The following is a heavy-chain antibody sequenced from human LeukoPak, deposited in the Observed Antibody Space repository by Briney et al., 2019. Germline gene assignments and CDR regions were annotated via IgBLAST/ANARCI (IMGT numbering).Heavy chain of an antibody. V-gene: IGHV1-46*01. J-gene: IGHJ4*02. Sequence: ASVKVSCKASGGTFSSYAISWVRRAPGQGLEWMGVINPSGGTTTYAQNFQGRVTMTRDTSTSTVYMELSSLRSEDTAVYYCARGGRGRKWELQNWGQGTLVTVSS. CDR1: GGTFSSYA. CDR2: INPSGGTT. D-gene: IGHD1-26*01. CDR3: ARGGRGRKWELQN.